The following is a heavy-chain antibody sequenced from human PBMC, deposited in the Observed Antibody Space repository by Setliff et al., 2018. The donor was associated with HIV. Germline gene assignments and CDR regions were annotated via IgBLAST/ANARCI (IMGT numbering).Heavy chain of an antibody. J-gene: IGHJ4*02. Sequence: PGGSLRLSCAASGFTFSSHGMYWVRQAPGKGLEWVAFIRYDGSNEYYVDSVKGRFTISRDNSKNTLYLQMTSLRTEDTAMYYCAKDPAMSGWALADWGQGTQVTVSS. CDR2: IRYDGSNE. CDR1: GFTFSSHG. D-gene: IGHD6-19*01. CDR3: AKDPAMSGWALAD. V-gene: IGHV3-30*02.